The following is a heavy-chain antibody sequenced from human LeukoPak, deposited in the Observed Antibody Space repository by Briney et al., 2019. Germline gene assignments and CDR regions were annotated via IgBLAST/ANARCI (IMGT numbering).Heavy chain of an antibody. CDR2: IYYSGST. CDR3: ARVRDGYNNDAFDI. V-gene: IGHV4-59*11. CDR1: GGSISSHY. D-gene: IGHD5-24*01. J-gene: IGHJ3*02. Sequence: SETLSLTCTVSGGSISSHYWSWIRQPPGKGLEWIGYIYYSGSTNYNPSLKSRVTISVDTSKNQFSLKLSSVTAADTAVYYCARVRDGYNNDAFDIWGQGTMVNVSS.